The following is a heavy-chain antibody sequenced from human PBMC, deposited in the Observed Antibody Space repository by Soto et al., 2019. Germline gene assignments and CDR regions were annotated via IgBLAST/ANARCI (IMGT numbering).Heavy chain of an antibody. CDR3: ANVGSGGYYYYYMDV. CDR1: GYTFTSYG. J-gene: IGHJ6*03. Sequence: ASVKVSCKASGYTFTSYGISWVRQAPGQGLEWMGWISAYNGNTNYAQKLQGRFTISRDNSKNTLYLQMNSLRAEDTAVYYCANVGSGGYYYYYMDVWGKGTTVTVSS. D-gene: IGHD3-10*01. V-gene: IGHV1-18*01. CDR2: ISAYNGNT.